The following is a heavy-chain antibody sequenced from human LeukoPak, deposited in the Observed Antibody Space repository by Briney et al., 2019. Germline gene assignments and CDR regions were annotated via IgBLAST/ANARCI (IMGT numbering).Heavy chain of an antibody. J-gene: IGHJ4*02. D-gene: IGHD3-22*01. CDR1: GYTFTSYG. CDR2: ISAYNGNT. V-gene: IGHV1-18*01. Sequence: ASLTVSCTASGYTFTSYGISWVRQAPGQGLEWMGWISAYNGNTNYAQKLQGRVTMTTDTSTSTAYMELRSLRSDDTAVYYCARDSNGYLKAFDYWGQGALVTVSS. CDR3: ARDSNGYLKAFDY.